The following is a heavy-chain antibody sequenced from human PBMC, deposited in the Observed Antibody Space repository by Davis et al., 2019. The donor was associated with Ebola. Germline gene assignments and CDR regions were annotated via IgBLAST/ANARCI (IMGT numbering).Heavy chain of an antibody. CDR2: ISGSGGST. CDR1: GFTFSSYA. V-gene: IGHV3-23*01. D-gene: IGHD2-15*01. Sequence: GESLKISCAASGFTFSSYAMSWVRQAPGKGLEWVSAISGSGGSTYYADSVKGRFTISRDNSKNTLYLQMNSLRAEDTAVYYCAKDIVVVVAATGWFDYWGQGTLVTVSS. CDR3: AKDIVVVVAATGWFDY. J-gene: IGHJ4*02.